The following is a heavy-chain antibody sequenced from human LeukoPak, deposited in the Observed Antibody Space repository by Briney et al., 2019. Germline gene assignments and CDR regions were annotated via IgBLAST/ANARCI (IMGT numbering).Heavy chain of an antibody. Sequence: GAPVKVSCKTSGYSFTDYYMHWVRQAPGQGLEWMGWINPHSGGTHYAQKFQGRVTMTRDTSISTAYMEVSRLTSEDTAIYYCTTERRSGNYELGLFDSWGRGTLVTVSS. CDR3: TTERRSGNYELGLFDS. V-gene: IGHV1-2*02. CDR2: INPHSGGT. J-gene: IGHJ4*02. D-gene: IGHD1-26*01. CDR1: GYSFTDYY.